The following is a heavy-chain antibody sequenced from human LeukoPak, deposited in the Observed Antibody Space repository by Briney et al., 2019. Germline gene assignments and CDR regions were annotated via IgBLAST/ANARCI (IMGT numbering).Heavy chain of an antibody. V-gene: IGHV4-39*01. J-gene: IGHJ4*02. D-gene: IGHD5-18*01. Sequence: SETLSLTCTVSGGSISSSAYYWGWIRQPPGKGLEWIGSIYYTGSTYYNPSLKTRVTISVDTSKNQFSLKLSSVTAADTAVYYCARHTALGSPLHYWGQGTRVTVSS. CDR1: GGSISSSAYY. CDR2: IYYTGST. CDR3: ARHTALGSPLHY.